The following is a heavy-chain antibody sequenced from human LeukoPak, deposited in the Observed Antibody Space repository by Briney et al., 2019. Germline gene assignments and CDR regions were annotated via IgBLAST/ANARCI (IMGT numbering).Heavy chain of an antibody. J-gene: IGHJ6*03. CDR3: ARDLPYYYGSGSTQDYYYMDV. Sequence: SETLSLTCTVSGGSISSYYWSWIRQPAGKGLEWIGRIYTSGSTNYNPSLKSRVTMSVDTSKNQFSLKLSSVTAADTAVYYCARDLPYYYGSGSTQDYYYMDVWGKGTMVTVSS. V-gene: IGHV4-4*07. CDR1: GGSISSYY. D-gene: IGHD3-10*01. CDR2: IYTSGST.